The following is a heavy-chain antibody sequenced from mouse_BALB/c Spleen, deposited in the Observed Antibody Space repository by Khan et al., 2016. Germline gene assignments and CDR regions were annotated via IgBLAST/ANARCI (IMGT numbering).Heavy chain of an antibody. CDR1: GYTFTSYW. V-gene: IGHV1-7*01. J-gene: IGHJ2*01. Sequence: QVQLQQSGAELAKPGASVKMSCKASGYTFTSYWMPWVKQRPGQGLEWIGYINPITGYTEYNPKFKDKATWTADKSSSTAYRQRSSRTSEASADYYGASMVSTYYFDDWCEGTTLTVSS. CDR2: INPITGYT. CDR3: ASMVSTYYFDD. D-gene: IGHD2-1*01.